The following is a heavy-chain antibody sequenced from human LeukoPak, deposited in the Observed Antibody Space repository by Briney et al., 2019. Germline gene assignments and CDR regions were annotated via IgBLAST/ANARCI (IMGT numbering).Heavy chain of an antibody. V-gene: IGHV4-59*08. Sequence: SETLSLTCTVSGGSISSYYWSWIRQPPGKGLEWIGYIYYSGSTNYNPSLKSRVTISIDTSKNQFSLKLSSVTAADTAVYYCARSSEFEGYSSGWGQFDPWGQGTLVTVSS. CDR1: GGSISSYY. CDR2: IYYSGST. CDR3: ARSSEFEGYSSGWGQFDP. J-gene: IGHJ5*02. D-gene: IGHD6-19*01.